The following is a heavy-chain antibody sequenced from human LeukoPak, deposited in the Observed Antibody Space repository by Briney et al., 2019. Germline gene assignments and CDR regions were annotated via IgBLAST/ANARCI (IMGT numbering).Heavy chain of an antibody. Sequence: SETLSLTCTVSGGSISSYYWSWIRQPPGKGLEWFGYIYYSGSTNYNPSLKSRVTISVDTSKNQFSLKLSSVTAADTAVYYCARVSTGWYHYFDSWGQGTLVTVSS. V-gene: IGHV4-59*12. J-gene: IGHJ4*02. CDR3: ARVSTGWYHYFDS. D-gene: IGHD6-19*01. CDR1: GGSISSYY. CDR2: IYYSGST.